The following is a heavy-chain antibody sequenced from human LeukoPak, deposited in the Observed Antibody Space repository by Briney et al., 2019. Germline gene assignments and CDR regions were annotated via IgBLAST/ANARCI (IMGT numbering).Heavy chain of an antibody. CDR1: GYTLTELS. D-gene: IGHD5-24*01. CDR2: FDPEDGET. V-gene: IGHV1-24*01. CDR3: ATMGDGYNANDY. J-gene: IGHJ4*02. Sequence: ASVKVSCKVSGYTLTELSMHWVRQAPGKGLEWMGGFDPEDGETIYAQKFQGRVTMTEDTSTDTAYMELSSLRSEDTAVYYCATMGDGYNANDYWGQGTLVTVSS.